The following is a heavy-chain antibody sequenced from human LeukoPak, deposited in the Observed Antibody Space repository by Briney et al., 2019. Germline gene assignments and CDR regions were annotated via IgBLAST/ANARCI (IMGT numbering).Heavy chain of an antibody. J-gene: IGHJ4*02. V-gene: IGHV4-59*12. Sequence: SETLSLTCTVSGGSISSYYWSWIRQPPGKGLEWIGYIYYSGSTNYNPSLKSRVTISVDTSKNQFSLKLSSVTAADTAVYYCARVRFYPDYWGQGTLVTVSS. D-gene: IGHD3-3*01. CDR3: ARVRFYPDY. CDR1: GGSISSYY. CDR2: IYYSGST.